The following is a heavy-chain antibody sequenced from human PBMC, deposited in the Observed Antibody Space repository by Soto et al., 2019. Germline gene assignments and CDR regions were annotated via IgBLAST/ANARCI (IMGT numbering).Heavy chain of an antibody. V-gene: IGHV1-69*01. J-gene: IGHJ6*02. D-gene: IGHD4-4*01. Sequence: QVQLVQSGAEVKKPGSSVRVSCQASGGTFTTYAFNWVRQAPGQGLEWMGGIIPMYNKPNYAPNFLGRVTISTDPSTSTAYMELTPLRSEDTAVYFCARGYSGGYYYAMDVWGQGTTVTVSS. CDR2: IIPMYNKP. CDR3: ARGYSGGYYYAMDV. CDR1: GGTFTTYA.